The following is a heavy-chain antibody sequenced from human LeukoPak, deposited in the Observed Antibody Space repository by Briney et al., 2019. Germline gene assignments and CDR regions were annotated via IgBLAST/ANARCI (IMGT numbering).Heavy chain of an antibody. CDR3: ARGLLPGVGMGDY. Sequence: GGSLRLSCAVSGSTFKDYWMHWVRQVPGKGLVWVSCMNTDGSDRRYAGSVEGRFTISRDSANNRLYLVMNSLRVEDTAVYYCARGLLPGVGMGDYWGQGTLVTVPS. J-gene: IGHJ4*02. CDR1: GSTFKDYW. V-gene: IGHV3-74*01. D-gene: IGHD6-13*01. CDR2: MNTDGSDR.